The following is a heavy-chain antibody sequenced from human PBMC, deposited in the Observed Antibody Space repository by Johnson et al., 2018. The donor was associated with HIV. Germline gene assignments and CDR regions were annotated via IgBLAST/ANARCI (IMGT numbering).Heavy chain of an antibody. Sequence: VQLVEFGGGVVRPGGSLRLSCAASGFTFDDYGMSWVRQAPGKGLEWVSGINWNGGSTGYADSVKGRFTISRDNSKNTLYLQMNSLRAEDTAVYYCARDLGCSGGSCHDDAFDIWGQGTMVTVSS. J-gene: IGHJ3*02. CDR2: INWNGGST. CDR3: ARDLGCSGGSCHDDAFDI. D-gene: IGHD2-15*01. CDR1: GFTFDDYG. V-gene: IGHV3-20*04.